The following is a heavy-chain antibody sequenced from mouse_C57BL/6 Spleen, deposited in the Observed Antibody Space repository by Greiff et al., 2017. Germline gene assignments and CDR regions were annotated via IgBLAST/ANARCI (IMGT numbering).Heavy chain of an antibody. Sequence: VQLQQPGAELMRPGSSVKLSCKASGYTFTSYWMHWVKQRPIQGLEWIGNIFPSDSGTHYNQKFKDKATLTVDKSSSTAYMQLSSLTSEDSAVDYCARGGSSYAMDYWGQGTSVTVSS. CDR1: GYTFTSYW. D-gene: IGHD1-1*01. J-gene: IGHJ4*01. V-gene: IGHV1-52*01. CDR2: IFPSDSGT. CDR3: ARGGSSYAMDY.